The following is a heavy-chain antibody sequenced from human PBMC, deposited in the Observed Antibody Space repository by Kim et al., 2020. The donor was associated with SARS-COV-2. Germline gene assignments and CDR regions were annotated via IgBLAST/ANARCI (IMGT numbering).Heavy chain of an antibody. V-gene: IGHV5-51*01. CDR3: ARLGYSYGPYYYYGMDV. J-gene: IGHJ6*02. Sequence: GESLKISCKGSGYSFTSYWIGWVRQMPGKGLEWMGIIYPGDSDIRYSLSFQGQVTISADKSISTAYLQWSSLKASDTAMYYCARLGYSYGPYYYYGMDVWGQGTTVTVSS. CDR1: GYSFTSYW. CDR2: IYPGDSDI. D-gene: IGHD5-18*01.